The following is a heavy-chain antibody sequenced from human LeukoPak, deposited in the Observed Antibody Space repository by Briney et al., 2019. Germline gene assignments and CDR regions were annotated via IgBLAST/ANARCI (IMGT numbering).Heavy chain of an antibody. CDR1: GGTFSSYA. CDR3: ASLRSGLNYYYYYMDV. D-gene: IGHD2-15*01. J-gene: IGHJ6*03. Sequence: GASVKVSCKASGGTFSSYAISWVRQAPGQGLEWMGGIISIFGTANYAQKFQGRVTITTDESTSTAYMELSSLRSEDTAVYYCASLRSGLNYYYYYMDVWGKGTTVTVSS. V-gene: IGHV1-69*05. CDR2: IISIFGTA.